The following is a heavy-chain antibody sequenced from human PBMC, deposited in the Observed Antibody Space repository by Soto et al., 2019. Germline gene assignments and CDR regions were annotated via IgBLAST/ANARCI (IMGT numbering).Heavy chain of an antibody. D-gene: IGHD4-17*01. CDR1: GGSFSGYY. V-gene: IGHV4-34*01. CDR3: ARGATTVEHYYYYGMDV. Sequence: QVQLQQWGAGLLKPSETLSLTCTVYGGSFSGYYWSWIRQPPGKGLDWLGEINHSGSTTYNPSLNSRVTISVDTSKNQFSLKLSSVTAADTAVYYCARGATTVEHYYYYGMDVWGQGTRSPSP. J-gene: IGHJ6*02. CDR2: INHSGST.